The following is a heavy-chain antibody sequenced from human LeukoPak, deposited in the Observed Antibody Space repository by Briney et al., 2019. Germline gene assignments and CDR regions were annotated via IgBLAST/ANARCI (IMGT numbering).Heavy chain of an antibody. J-gene: IGHJ4*02. CDR3: ASRGIDYGDYGGDY. Sequence: SETLSLTCAVSGGSISSSNWWSWVRQPPGKGLEWIGEIYHSGSTNYNPSLKRRVTISVDKSKNQFSLKLSSVTAADTAVYYCASRGIDYGDYGGDYWGQGTLVTVSS. D-gene: IGHD4-17*01. CDR1: GGSISSSNW. V-gene: IGHV4-4*02. CDR2: IYHSGST.